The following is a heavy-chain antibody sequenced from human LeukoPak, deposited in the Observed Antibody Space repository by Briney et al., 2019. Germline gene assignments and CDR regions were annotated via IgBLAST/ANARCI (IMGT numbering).Heavy chain of an antibody. CDR3: ARGGGSSGFPDY. V-gene: IGHV1-2*02. J-gene: IGHJ4*02. D-gene: IGHD3-22*01. Sequence: ASVRVSCKASRYTFIDYYIHWVREAPGQGLEWMGWINPKTGVTNYAQRSQGRFTITRDTSISTAYMEVNRLRSDDTAIYYCARGGGSSGFPDYWGQGTLVTVSS. CDR2: INPKTGVT. CDR1: RYTFIDYY.